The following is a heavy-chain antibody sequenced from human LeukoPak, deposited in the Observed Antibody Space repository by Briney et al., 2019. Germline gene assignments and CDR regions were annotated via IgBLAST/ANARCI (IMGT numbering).Heavy chain of an antibody. J-gene: IGHJ4*02. D-gene: IGHD6-19*01. CDR2: ISAYNGNT. V-gene: IGHV1-18*01. Sequence: GASAKVSCKASGYTFTSYGISWVRQAPGQGLEWMGWISAYNGNTNCAQKLQGRVTMTTDTSTSTAYMELRSLRSDDTAVYYCARAIAVAGRLEFDYWGQGTLVTVSS. CDR3: ARAIAVAGRLEFDY. CDR1: GYTFTSYG.